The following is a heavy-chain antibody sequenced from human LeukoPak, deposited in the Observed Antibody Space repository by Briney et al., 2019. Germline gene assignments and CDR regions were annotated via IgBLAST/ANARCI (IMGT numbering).Heavy chain of an antibody. V-gene: IGHV4-4*07. Sequence: SGTLSLTCTVSGGSISSYYWSWIRQPAGKGLEWIGRIYASGSTNYNPSLKSRVTMSVDTSTSQFSLNLISVTAAHTAVYYCARHPRGLVGDNHNWLVPWGERTLVTVSS. CDR3: ARHPRGLVGDNHNWLVP. CDR2: IYASGST. CDR1: GGSISSYY. J-gene: IGHJ5*02. D-gene: IGHD1-26*01.